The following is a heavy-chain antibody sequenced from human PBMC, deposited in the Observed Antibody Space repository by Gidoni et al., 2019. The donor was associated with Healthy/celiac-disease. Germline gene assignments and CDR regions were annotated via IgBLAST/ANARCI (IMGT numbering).Heavy chain of an antibody. CDR2: KKKDGSDE. V-gene: IGHV3-7*01. D-gene: IGHD3-10*01. CDR1: GFTFSSYW. Sequence: EVQLVESGGGLVQPGGSLRLSGAASGFTFSSYWISWVREDPGKGLEWMANKKKDGSDEYYVDAGKGLFTITRDNAKNSLYLKMNSLRAEDTAVDYCARSRADRGGDYWGQGTLVTVSS. J-gene: IGHJ4*02. CDR3: ARSRADRGGDY.